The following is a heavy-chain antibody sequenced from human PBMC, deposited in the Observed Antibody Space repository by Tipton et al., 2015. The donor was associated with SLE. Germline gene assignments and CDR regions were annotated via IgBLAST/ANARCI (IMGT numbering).Heavy chain of an antibody. D-gene: IGHD3-3*01. V-gene: IGHV4-59*01. CDR3: ARGKDHDFYRGLDY. Sequence: TLSLTCIVSSDSISPNYWNWIRKPPGKGLEWIGNVYYTGSTKYNPSLKSRVTISLDTSKNQFSLKLNSVTAADTAIYYCARGKDHDFYRGLDYWGQGTLVTVSS. CDR1: SDSISPNY. CDR2: VYYTGST. J-gene: IGHJ4*02.